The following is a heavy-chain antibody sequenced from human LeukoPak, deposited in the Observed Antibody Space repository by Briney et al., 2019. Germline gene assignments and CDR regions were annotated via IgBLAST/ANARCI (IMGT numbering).Heavy chain of an antibody. V-gene: IGHV4-4*02. Sequence: PSGTLSLTCAVSGGSLSSSNWWSGVRQPPGKGLEWIGEIYHRGSTNYNPSLKSRVTISVDKSKNQFSLKLSSVTAADTAVYYCAREGVTYYYDSSGYYTWGQGTLVTVSS. CDR2: IYHRGST. CDR1: GGSLSSSNW. CDR3: AREGVTYYYDSSGYYT. J-gene: IGHJ5*02. D-gene: IGHD3-22*01.